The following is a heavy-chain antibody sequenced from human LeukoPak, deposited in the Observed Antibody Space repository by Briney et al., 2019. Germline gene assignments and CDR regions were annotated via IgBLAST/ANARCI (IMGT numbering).Heavy chain of an antibody. CDR3: VRVSLSPLLPIDY. J-gene: IGHJ4*02. CDR2: INSNSGDT. CDR1: GYTFTAYY. D-gene: IGHD2-15*01. Sequence: ASVKVSCKVSGYTFTAYYLHWVRQAPGQGLEWMGWINSNSGDTNSAQKFQGRVTLTRDTSITTAYMEMSSLSSDDTAVYYCVRVSLSPLLPIDYWGQGTLVTVSS. V-gene: IGHV1-2*02.